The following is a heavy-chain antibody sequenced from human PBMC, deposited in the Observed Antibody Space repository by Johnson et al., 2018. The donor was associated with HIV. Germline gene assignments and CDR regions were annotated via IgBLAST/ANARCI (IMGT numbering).Heavy chain of an antibody. V-gene: IGHV3-15*01. J-gene: IGHJ3*02. CDR1: GFTFSYVW. Sequence: EVQLVESGGGFVEPGGSLRLSCAASGFTFSYVWMHWVRQAPGKGLEWVARIKSRSDRGTTDHAAPVKGRFAISRDDSKHMLYLQMNSLKTEDTAVYYCTTDGGLDSFDIWGQGTMVAVSS. D-gene: IGHD3-10*01. CDR2: IKSRSDRGTT. CDR3: TTDGGLDSFDI.